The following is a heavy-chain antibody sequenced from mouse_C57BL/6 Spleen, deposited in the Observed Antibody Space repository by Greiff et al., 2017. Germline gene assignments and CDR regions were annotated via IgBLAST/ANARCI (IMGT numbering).Heavy chain of an antibody. V-gene: IGHV5-4*01. CDR2: ISDGGSNT. CDR1: GFTFSSYA. J-gene: IGHJ2*01. Sequence: DVQLVESGGGLVKPGGSLKLSCAASGFTFSSYAMTWVRQTPEKRLEWVATISDGGSNTYYPDNVKGRFTISRNNAKNNLYLQMSHLKSEDTAMYYCARGITWGCDYWGQGTTLTVSA. CDR3: ARGITWGCDY. D-gene: IGHD1-1*01.